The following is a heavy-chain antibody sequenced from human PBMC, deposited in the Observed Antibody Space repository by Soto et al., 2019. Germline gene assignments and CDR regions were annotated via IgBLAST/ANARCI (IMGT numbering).Heavy chain of an antibody. CDR3: ARGYDTALAPIF. D-gene: IGHD5-18*01. Sequence: SETLSLTCAVYGESFSSYHWSWIRQTPGKGLEWIGEINHLTTTNYNPSLKSRVIISLDTPKNQFSLKLSSVTAADTAVYYCARGYDTALAPIFWGQGILVTVSS. V-gene: IGHV4-34*01. CDR2: INHLTTT. J-gene: IGHJ4*02. CDR1: GESFSSYH.